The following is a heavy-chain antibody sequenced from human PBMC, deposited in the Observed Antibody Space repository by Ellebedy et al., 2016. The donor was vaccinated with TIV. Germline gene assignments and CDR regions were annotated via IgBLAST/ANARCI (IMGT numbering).Heavy chain of an antibody. CDR2: IYQDDSDE. J-gene: IGHJ5*02. CDR1: GFSFRSYW. CDR3: ARRGSYGDYAVQINSWFDR. D-gene: IGHD4-17*01. V-gene: IGHV3-7*01. Sequence: GESLKISCAASGFSFRSYWMSWVRQAPGKGLEWVANIYQDDSDEYYVDSVKGRFTISRDNDNKALFLQMNSLRVEDTAVYYGARRGSYGDYAVQINSWFDRWGRGTLVTVSS.